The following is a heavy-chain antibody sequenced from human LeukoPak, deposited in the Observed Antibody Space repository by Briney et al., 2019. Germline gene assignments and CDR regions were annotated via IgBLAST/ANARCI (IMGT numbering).Heavy chain of an antibody. V-gene: IGHV4-4*09. Sequence: SETLSLTCNVSGASMSSNYWSWIRQPPGKGLEWIGYIHHSGNTNYSPSLESRVTMSVDESKNQFSLRVHFVSAADTAVYYCASTRRAAVAGRFDSWGQGTLVTVSS. CDR3: ASTRRAAVAGRFDS. CDR2: IHHSGNT. J-gene: IGHJ4*02. D-gene: IGHD6-19*01. CDR1: GASMSSNY.